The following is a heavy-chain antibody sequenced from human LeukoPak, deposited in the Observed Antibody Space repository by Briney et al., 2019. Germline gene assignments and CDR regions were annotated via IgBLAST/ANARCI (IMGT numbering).Heavy chain of an antibody. D-gene: IGHD3-16*01. J-gene: IGHJ4*02. CDR2: IWYDGTNK. V-gene: IGHV3-33*08. CDR1: GFTYSSYG. CDR3: AGGGTSLHY. Sequence: PGRSLRLSCAASGFTYSSYGMHWVRQAPGKGPEWVAVIWYDGTNKYYADSVKGRFTISRDNSKNTLYLQMNSLRAEDTAVYYCAGGGTSLHYWGQGTLVTVSS.